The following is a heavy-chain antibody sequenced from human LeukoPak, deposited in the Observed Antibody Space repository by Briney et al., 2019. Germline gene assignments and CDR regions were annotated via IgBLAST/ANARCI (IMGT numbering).Heavy chain of an antibody. D-gene: IGHD1-26*01. CDR3: AKDSGSWYFDY. V-gene: IGHV3-23*01. CDR2: ISGSGGST. J-gene: IGHJ4*02. Sequence: GGSLRLSCAASGFTFSSYDMSWIRQAPGKGLEWVSAISGSGGSTYYADSVKGRFTISRDNSKNTLYLQMNSLRAEDTAVYYCAKDSGSWYFDYWGQGTLVTVSS. CDR1: GFTFSSYD.